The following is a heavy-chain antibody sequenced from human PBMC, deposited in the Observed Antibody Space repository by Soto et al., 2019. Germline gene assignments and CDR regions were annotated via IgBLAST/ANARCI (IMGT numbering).Heavy chain of an antibody. Sequence: GGALRLSCAASGFSFSISPMHWVRQAPGKGPEGVALISYDGTNKFYADSVKGRFTISRDNSKSTLYLQVDSLRPEDAAVYYCARHPQNSGGPHWAFNYFDSWGQGTLVTVSS. V-gene: IGHV3-30-3*01. J-gene: IGHJ4*02. CDR3: ARHPQNSGGPHWAFNYFDS. CDR1: GFSFSISP. D-gene: IGHD7-27*01. CDR2: ISYDGTNK.